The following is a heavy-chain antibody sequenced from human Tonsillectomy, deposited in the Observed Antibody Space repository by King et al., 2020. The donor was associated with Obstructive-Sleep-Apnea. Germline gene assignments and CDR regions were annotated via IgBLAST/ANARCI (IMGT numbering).Heavy chain of an antibody. D-gene: IGHD3-10*01. J-gene: IGHJ2*01. CDR3: AKRPEWFGELMPNSYWFFDL. Sequence: VQLVESGGGLVQPGGSLRLSCGASGFTFSSYAMSWVRQAPGKGLEWVSTISFGGGSTYYADSVKGRFTISRDNSKNTLYLQMNSLRAEDTDVYYCAKRPEWFGELMPNSYWFFDLWGRGTLVTVSS. V-gene: IGHV3-23*04. CDR1: GFTFSSYA. CDR2: ISFGGGST.